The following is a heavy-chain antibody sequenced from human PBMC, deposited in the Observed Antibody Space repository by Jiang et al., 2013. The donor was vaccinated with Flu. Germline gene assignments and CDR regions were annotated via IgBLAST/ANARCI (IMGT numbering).Heavy chain of an antibody. Sequence: GLVKPSQTLSLICTVSGGSISSGGFYWSWIRQHPGKGPEWIGYINYRGTTFYNPALKSRVIISVDTSANQFSLELSSVSAADTAVYYCARVPQGDGHSDYWGQGILVTVSS. V-gene: IGHV4-31*03. CDR3: ARVPQGDGHSDY. CDR2: INYRGTT. D-gene: IGHD3-10*01. J-gene: IGHJ4*02. CDR1: GGSISSGGFY.